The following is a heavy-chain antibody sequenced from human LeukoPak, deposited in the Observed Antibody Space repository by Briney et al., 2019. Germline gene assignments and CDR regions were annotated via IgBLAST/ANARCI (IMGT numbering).Heavy chain of an antibody. Sequence: GGSLRLSCAASGFTFSGSGMHWVRQAPGKGLEWVAVIWYDGSNKYYTDSVKGRFTISRDNSKNTLYLQMNSLRSQDTAVYYSARAGYSTTPWTDGVDVWGQGASVTVS. D-gene: IGHD5-12*01. CDR3: ARAGYSTTPWTDGVDV. J-gene: IGHJ6*02. CDR2: IWYDGSNK. CDR1: GFTFSGSG. V-gene: IGHV3-33*01.